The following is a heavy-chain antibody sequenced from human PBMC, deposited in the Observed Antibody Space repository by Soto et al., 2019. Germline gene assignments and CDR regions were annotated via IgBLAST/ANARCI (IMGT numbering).Heavy chain of an antibody. CDR1: GYTFTGYY. D-gene: IGHD2-15*01. V-gene: IGHV1-2*04. CDR3: ERGGYCSGGSCSSFDY. Sequence: QVQLVQSGAEVKKPGASVKVSCKASGYTFTGYYMHWVRQAPGQGLEWMGWINPNSGGTNYAQKFQGWVTMTRDTSISTAYMELSRLRSDDTAVYYCERGGYCSGGSCSSFDYWGQGTLVTVSS. J-gene: IGHJ4*02. CDR2: INPNSGGT.